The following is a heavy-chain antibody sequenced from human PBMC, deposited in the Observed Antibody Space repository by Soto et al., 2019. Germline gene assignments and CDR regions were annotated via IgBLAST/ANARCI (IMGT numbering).Heavy chain of an antibody. D-gene: IGHD4-17*01. CDR2: INPSGGTT. CDR3: ARGPTTNPWSRCFNP. J-gene: IGHJ5*02. Sequence: QVQLVQSGAEVKKPGASVKVSCKASGYTFTTYYIHWVRQAPGQGLEWMGIINPSGGTTTFAQKLQGGVTMTRATSTSTVYMERSSLRSEETALSYCARGPTTNPWSRCFNPWGQGALVTVSS. V-gene: IGHV1-46*03. CDR1: GYTFTTYY.